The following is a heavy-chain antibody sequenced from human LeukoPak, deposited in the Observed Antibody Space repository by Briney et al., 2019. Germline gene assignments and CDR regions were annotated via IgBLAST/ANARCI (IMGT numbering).Heavy chain of an antibody. CDR1: GYIFTSYY. V-gene: IGHV1-46*01. J-gene: IGHJ3*02. CDR2: INPSGGST. CDR3: ARLSQQTFDI. Sequence: ASVKVSCKASGYIFTSYYMHWVRQAPGQGLEWMGIINPSGGSTSYGQKFQGRVTMTRDTSTSTVYMELSSLRSDDTAVYYCARLSQQTFDIWGQGTLVTVSS.